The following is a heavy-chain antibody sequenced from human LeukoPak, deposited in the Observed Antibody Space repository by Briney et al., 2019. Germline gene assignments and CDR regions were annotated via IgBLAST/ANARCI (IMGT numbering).Heavy chain of an antibody. Sequence: GGSLRLSCAASGFNVSSNYMTWVRQAPGKGLEWVSLTYSGGSTSYADSVKGRFTISRDNSKNTLYLQMNSLRAEDTAVYYCAKEDAQRNLAYYYYYMDVWGKGTTVTISS. V-gene: IGHV3-53*05. CDR1: GFNVSSNY. CDR3: AKEDAQRNLAYYYYYMDV. J-gene: IGHJ6*03. CDR2: TYSGGST.